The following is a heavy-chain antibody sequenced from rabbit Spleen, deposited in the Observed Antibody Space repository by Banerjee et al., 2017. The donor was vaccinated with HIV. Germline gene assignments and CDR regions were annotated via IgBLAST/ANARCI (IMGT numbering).Heavy chain of an antibody. J-gene: IGHJ4*01. CDR2: INAATGKP. Sequence: QEQLVESGGGLVQPTGSLTLTCKASGFSFGDRDVMCWVRQAPGKGLEWIACINAATGKPVYATWAKGRFTISRTSSTTVTLRMTSLTAADRAAYFCAREGGIVVAGAFDLWGPGTLVTVS. D-gene: IGHD4-1*01. CDR3: AREGGIVVAGAFDL. V-gene: IGHV1S45*01. CDR1: GFSFGDRDV.